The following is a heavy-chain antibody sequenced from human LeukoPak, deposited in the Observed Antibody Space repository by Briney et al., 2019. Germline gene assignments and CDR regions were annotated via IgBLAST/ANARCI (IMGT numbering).Heavy chain of an antibody. D-gene: IGHD3-3*01. CDR1: GGTFSSYA. J-gene: IGHJ5*02. CDR2: IIPILGIA. CDR3: ARDRVNDFGSRGFWFVP. Sequence: SVTVSCKASGGTFSSYAMSWVRQAPGQGLEWMGRIIPILGIANYAQKFQGRVTITADKSTSTASMELSSLRSEDTALYYWARDRVNDFGSRGFWFVPWGQGSLVTVSS. V-gene: IGHV1-69*04.